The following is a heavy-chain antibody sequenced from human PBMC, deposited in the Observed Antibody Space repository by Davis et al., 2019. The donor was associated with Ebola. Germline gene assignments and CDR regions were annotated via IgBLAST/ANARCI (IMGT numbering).Heavy chain of an antibody. Sequence: PGGSLRLSCAASGFTFSSYWMSWVRQAPGRGLEWVANIKQDGSEKYYVDSVKGRFTISRDNAKNSLYLQMNSLRDEDTAVFYCARPYYYGSGSPPLFDYWGQGTLVTVSS. J-gene: IGHJ4*02. D-gene: IGHD3-10*01. CDR1: GFTFSSYW. V-gene: IGHV3-7*01. CDR2: IKQDGSEK. CDR3: ARPYYYGSGSPPLFDY.